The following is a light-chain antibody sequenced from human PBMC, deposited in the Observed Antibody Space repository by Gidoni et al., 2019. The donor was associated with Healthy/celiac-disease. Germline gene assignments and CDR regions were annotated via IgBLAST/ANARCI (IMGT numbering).Light chain of an antibody. CDR1: QSVSSY. J-gene: IGKJ4*01. CDR2: DAS. CDR3: QQRSNWPPGLT. V-gene: IGKV3-11*01. Sequence: EIVLTQSPATLSLSPGERATLSCRASQSVSSYLAWYQQKPGQAPRLLIDDASNRATGIPARFSGSGSGTDFTLTISSLEPEDLAVYYCQQRSNWPPGLTFGGGTKVEIK.